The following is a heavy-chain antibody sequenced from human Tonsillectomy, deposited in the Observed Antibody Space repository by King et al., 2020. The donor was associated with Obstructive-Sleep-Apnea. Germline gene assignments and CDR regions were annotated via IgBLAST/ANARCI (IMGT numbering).Heavy chain of an antibody. J-gene: IGHJ3*02. CDR1: GFTFDDYA. CDR2: ISWNSGSI. CDR3: AKDLSSGWYGPLDI. D-gene: IGHD6-19*01. V-gene: IGHV3-9*01. Sequence: VQLVESGGGLVQPGRSLRLSCTASGFTFDDYAMHWVRQVPGKGLEWVSGISWNSGSIGYADSVKGRLTISRDNAKNSLYLQMNSLRAEDTALYYCAKDLSSGWYGPLDIWGQGTMVTVSS.